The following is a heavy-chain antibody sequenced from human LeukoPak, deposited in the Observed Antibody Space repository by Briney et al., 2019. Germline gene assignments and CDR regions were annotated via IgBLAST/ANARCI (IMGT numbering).Heavy chain of an antibody. CDR1: GFTFSSYA. CDR3: ARESGRGDYYMDV. D-gene: IGHD3-10*01. CDR2: IYYSGST. J-gene: IGHJ6*03. V-gene: IGHV4-30-4*08. Sequence: LRLSCAASGFTFSSYAMSWVRQPPGKGLEWIGYIYYSGSTYYNPSLKSRVTISVDTSKNQFSLKLSSVTAADTAVYYCARESGRGDYYMDVWGKGTTVTVSS.